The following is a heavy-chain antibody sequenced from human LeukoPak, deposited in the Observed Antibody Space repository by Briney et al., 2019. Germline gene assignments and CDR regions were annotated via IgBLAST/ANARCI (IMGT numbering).Heavy chain of an antibody. CDR2: ISYDGSNK. CDR3: AKGYYYDAKAYYFDY. D-gene: IGHD3-22*01. V-gene: IGHV3-30*18. CDR1: GFTFSSYG. J-gene: IGHJ4*02. Sequence: GGSLRLSCAASGFTFSSYGMHWVRQAPGKGLEWVAVISYDGSNKYYADSVKGRFTNSRDNSKNTLYLQMNSLRAEDTAVYYCAKGYYYDAKAYYFDYWGQGTLVTVSS.